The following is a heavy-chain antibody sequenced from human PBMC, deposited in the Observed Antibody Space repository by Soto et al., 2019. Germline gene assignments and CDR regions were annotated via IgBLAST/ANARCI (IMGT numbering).Heavy chain of an antibody. CDR3: ARDWGGLGY. CDR2: IIKDGSEK. Sequence: PGGSLRLSCAAFGFTFSTYWMTWVRQAPGKGLEWVANIIKDGSEKSYVDSVKGRFTISRDNAKNSLYLEMNRLRVEDTAVYYCARDWGGLGYWGQGTLVTVSS. V-gene: IGHV3-7*03. J-gene: IGHJ4*02. CDR1: GFTFSTYW. D-gene: IGHD3-10*01.